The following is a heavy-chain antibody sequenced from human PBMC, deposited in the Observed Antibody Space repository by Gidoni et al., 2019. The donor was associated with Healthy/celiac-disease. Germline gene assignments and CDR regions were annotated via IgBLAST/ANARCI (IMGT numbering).Heavy chain of an antibody. J-gene: IGHJ6*02. CDR3: AREASIYDIGTYGMDV. D-gene: IGHD3-9*01. V-gene: IGHV3-53*04. CDR1: GFTVSSNY. CDR2: IYSGGST. Sequence: EVQLVESGGGLVQPGGSLRLSCAASGFTVSSNYMSWVRQAPGKGLEGVSVIYSGGSTYYADSVKGRFTISRHNSKNTLYLQMNSLRAEDTAVYYCAREASIYDIGTYGMDVWGQGTTVTVSS.